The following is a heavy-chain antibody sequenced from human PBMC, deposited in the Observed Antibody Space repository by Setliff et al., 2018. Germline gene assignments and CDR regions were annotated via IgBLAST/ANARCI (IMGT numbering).Heavy chain of an antibody. V-gene: IGHV4-31*03. CDR3: ARHATYYYGSGNLPFDS. J-gene: IGHJ4*02. D-gene: IGHD3-10*01. Sequence: PSETLSLTCTVSGGSISSGGSYWSWIRQHPGKGLEWIGYIYYSGSTYYNPSLESRLTITIDTSKSQFSLKLSSVTAADTAVYYCARHATYYYGSGNLPFDSWGQGTLVTVSS. CDR2: IYYSGST. CDR1: GGSISSGGSY.